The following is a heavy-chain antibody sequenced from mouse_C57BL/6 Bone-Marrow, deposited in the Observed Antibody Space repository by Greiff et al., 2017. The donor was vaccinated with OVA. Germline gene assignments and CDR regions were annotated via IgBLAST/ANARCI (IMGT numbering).Heavy chain of an antibody. Sequence: EVQLVESGGGLVKPGGSLKLSCAASGFTFSDYGMHWVRQAPEKGLEWVAYISSGSSTIYYADTVKGRFTISRDNAKNTLFLQMTSLRSEDTAMYYCARRYYGSSHPLDYWGQGTTLTVSS. CDR3: ARRYYGSSHPLDY. J-gene: IGHJ2*01. V-gene: IGHV5-17*01. CDR2: ISSGSSTI. D-gene: IGHD1-1*01. CDR1: GFTFSDYG.